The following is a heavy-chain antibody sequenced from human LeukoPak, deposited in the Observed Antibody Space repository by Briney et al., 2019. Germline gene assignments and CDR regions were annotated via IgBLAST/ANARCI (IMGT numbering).Heavy chain of an antibody. D-gene: IGHD2/OR15-2a*01. Sequence: PGGSLRLSCAASGFTFSSYAMHWVRQAPGKGLEWVAVISYDGSNKYYADSVKGRFTIPRDNSKNTLYLQMNSLRTEDTAVYYCARVSPGGPGYGMDVWGQGTTVTVSS. CDR2: ISYDGSNK. J-gene: IGHJ6*02. CDR3: ARVSPGGPGYGMDV. CDR1: GFTFSSYA. V-gene: IGHV3-30-3*01.